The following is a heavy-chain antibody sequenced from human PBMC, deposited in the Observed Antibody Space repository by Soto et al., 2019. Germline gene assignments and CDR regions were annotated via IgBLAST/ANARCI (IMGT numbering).Heavy chain of an antibody. V-gene: IGHV4-30-4*01. Sequence: PSETLSLTCTVSGGSISSGDYYWSWIRQPPGKGLEWIGYIYYSGSTYYNPSLKSRFTISRDNAKNSLYLQMNSLRAEDTALYYCVSSATARGGMDVWGQGTTVTVSS. CDR1: GGSISSGDYY. CDR2: IYYSGST. D-gene: IGHD1-26*01. J-gene: IGHJ6*02. CDR3: VSSATARGGMDV.